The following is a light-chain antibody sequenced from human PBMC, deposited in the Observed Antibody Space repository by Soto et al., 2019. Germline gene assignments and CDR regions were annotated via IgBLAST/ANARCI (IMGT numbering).Light chain of an antibody. CDR3: QQYNNWPRT. J-gene: IGKJ1*01. Sequence: EIVMTQSPATLSVSPGESATLSCRASQSVNIHLAWYQQKPGQAPRLLIYGASARATGIPAKFSGSGSGTEFTLTISSLQSEDFAVYYCQQYNNWPRTFGQGTKVDI. CDR2: GAS. CDR1: QSVNIH. V-gene: IGKV3D-15*01.